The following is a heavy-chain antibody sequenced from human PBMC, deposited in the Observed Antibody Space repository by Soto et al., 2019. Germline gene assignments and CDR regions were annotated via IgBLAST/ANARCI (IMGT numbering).Heavy chain of an antibody. CDR1: GGSISSGGYY. D-gene: IGHD6-13*01. CDR2: IYYSGST. Sequence: SETLSLTCTVSGGSISSGGYYWSWIRQHPGKGLEWIGYIYYSGSTYYNPSLKSRVTISVDTSKNQFSLKLSSVTAADTAVYYCARSASSWYRAIDYWGQGTLVTVSS. V-gene: IGHV4-31*03. J-gene: IGHJ4*02. CDR3: ARSASSWYRAIDY.